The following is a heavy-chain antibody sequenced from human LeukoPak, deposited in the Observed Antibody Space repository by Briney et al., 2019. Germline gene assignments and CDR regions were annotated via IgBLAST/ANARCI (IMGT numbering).Heavy chain of an antibody. V-gene: IGHV3-7*01. D-gene: IGHD3-22*01. J-gene: IGHJ4*02. CDR3: ARDLYRIVVVPHYFDY. CDR2: IKKDGREK. Sequence: GGSLRLSCAASGFTFSSYWMSLVRQAPGKGLEGVANIKKDGREKYYVDSVKGRFTISRDNAKNSLYLQMNSLRAEDTAVYYCARDLYRIVVVPHYFDYWGQGTLVTVSS. CDR1: GFTFSSYW.